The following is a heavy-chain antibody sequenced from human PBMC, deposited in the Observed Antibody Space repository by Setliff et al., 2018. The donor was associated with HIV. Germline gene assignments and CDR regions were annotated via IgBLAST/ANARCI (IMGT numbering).Heavy chain of an antibody. Sequence: PSETLSLTCTVSGGSISSHYWSWIRQPPGKGLEWIGYIYYSGSTNYNPSLRSRVTISVDKSKNQLSLSLDSVTAADTAVYYCATDPKGDGWAYFDSWGQGTLVTVSS. CDR2: IYYSGST. J-gene: IGHJ4*02. D-gene: IGHD6-19*01. V-gene: IGHV4-59*11. CDR3: ATDPKGDGWAYFDS. CDR1: GGSISSHY.